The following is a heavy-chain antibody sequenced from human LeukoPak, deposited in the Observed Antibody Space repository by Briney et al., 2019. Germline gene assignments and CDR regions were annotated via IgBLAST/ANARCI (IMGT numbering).Heavy chain of an antibody. D-gene: IGHD1-7*01. CDR1: GGSFSNYY. V-gene: IGHV4-34*01. Sequence: SETLSLTCAVYGGSFSNYYWSWIRQSPGKGLEWIGEINDSGTINYNPSLMSRVTVSVDKSKNQFSLKLSSATAADTAVYYCARRWNYGRNYYIDVWGKGAMVSVSS. J-gene: IGHJ6*03. CDR2: INDSGTI. CDR3: ARRWNYGRNYYIDV.